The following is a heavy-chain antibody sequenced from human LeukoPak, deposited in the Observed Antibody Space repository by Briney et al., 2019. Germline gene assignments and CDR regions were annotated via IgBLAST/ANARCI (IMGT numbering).Heavy chain of an antibody. CDR2: IWYDGSNK. CDR1: GFTFSSYG. Sequence: PGGSLRLSCAASGFTFSSYGMHWVRQAPGKGLEWVAVIWYDGSNKYYADSVKGRFTISRDNSKNTLYLQMNSLRAEDTAVYYCAKDPGYSSSWYVFYPELQDWFDPWGQGTLVTVSS. J-gene: IGHJ5*02. CDR3: AKDPGYSSSWYVFYPELQDWFDP. V-gene: IGHV3-33*06. D-gene: IGHD6-13*01.